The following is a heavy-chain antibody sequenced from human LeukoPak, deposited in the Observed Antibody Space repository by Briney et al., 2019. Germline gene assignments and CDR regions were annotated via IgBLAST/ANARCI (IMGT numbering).Heavy chain of an antibody. Sequence: ASVKVSCKASGGTFSSYAISWVRQAPGQRREWMGWISAYNGNTNYAQKLQGRVTMTTDTSTSTAYMELRSLRSDDTAVYYCARVDRYSGSTDAFDIWGQGTMVTVSS. V-gene: IGHV1-18*01. D-gene: IGHD5-12*01. CDR3: ARVDRYSGSTDAFDI. CDR2: ISAYNGNT. CDR1: GGTFSSYA. J-gene: IGHJ3*02.